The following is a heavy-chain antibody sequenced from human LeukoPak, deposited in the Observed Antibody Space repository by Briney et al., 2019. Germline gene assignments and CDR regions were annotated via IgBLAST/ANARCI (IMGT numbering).Heavy chain of an antibody. CDR1: GYTFNSSY. V-gene: IGHV1-46*02. CDR2: INPSDDST. D-gene: IGHD3-22*01. CDR3: ARAYYESSAYRQAVYFDY. J-gene: IGHJ4*02. Sequence: ASVKVSCKAAGYTFNSSYMHWVRQAPGQGLEWRGIINPSDDSTRYAQKLQGRVTMTKDTSTNTVYMHLSSLSSDDTTVYYCARAYYESSAYRQAVYFDYWGQGTLVTVSS.